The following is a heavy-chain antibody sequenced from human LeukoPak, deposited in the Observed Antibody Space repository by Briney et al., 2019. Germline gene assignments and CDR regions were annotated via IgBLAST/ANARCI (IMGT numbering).Heavy chain of an antibody. V-gene: IGHV3-30*18. CDR3: AKPGVSGGPPGY. D-gene: IGHD4-23*01. CDR2: ISYDGSNK. Sequence: PGGSLRLSCAASGFTFSSYSMNWVRQAPGKGLEWVAVISYDGSNKYYADSVKGRFTISRDNSKNTLYLQMNSLRAEDTAVYYCAKPGVSGGPPGYWGQGTLVTVSS. J-gene: IGHJ4*02. CDR1: GFTFSSYS.